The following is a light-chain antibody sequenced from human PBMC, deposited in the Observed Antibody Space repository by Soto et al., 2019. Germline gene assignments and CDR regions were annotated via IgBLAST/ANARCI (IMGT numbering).Light chain of an antibody. J-gene: IGLJ2*01. V-gene: IGLV2-14*03. CDR1: SSDVGLYNY. CDR3: SSYTSSISLV. CDR2: DVT. Sequence: QSALTQPASVSGSPGQSITISCTGTSSDVGLYNYVSWYQQHPGKAPKLMIYDVTNRPSGVSNRFSGSKSGNTASLTISGLQAEDEADYYCSSYTSSISLVFGGGTKVTVL.